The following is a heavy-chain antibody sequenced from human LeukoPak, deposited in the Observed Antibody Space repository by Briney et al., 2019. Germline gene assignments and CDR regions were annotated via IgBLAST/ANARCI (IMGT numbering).Heavy chain of an antibody. CDR2: INHSGST. J-gene: IGHJ6*02. CDR1: GGSISSYY. D-gene: IGHD2-15*01. V-gene: IGHV4-34*01. Sequence: SETLSLTCTVSGGSISSYYWSWIRQPPGKGLEWIGEINHSGSTNYNPSLKSRVTISVDTSKNQFSLKVSSVTAADTAVYYCARGRGWSGYYYYGMDVWGQGTTVTVSS. CDR3: ARGRGWSGYYYYGMDV.